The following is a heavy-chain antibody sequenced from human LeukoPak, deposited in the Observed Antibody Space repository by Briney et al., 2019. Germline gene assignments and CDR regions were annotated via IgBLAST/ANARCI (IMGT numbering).Heavy chain of an antibody. CDR1: GGSFSGYY. D-gene: IGHD3-3*01. CDR3: ARGPLYYDFWSGYYTHYMDV. V-gene: IGHV4-34*01. J-gene: IGHJ6*03. CDR2: INHSGST. Sequence: PSETLSLTCAVYGGSFSGYYWSWIRQPPGEGLEWIGEINHSGSTNYNPSLKSRVTISVDTPKNQFSLKLSSVTAADTAVYYCARGPLYYDFWSGYYTHYMDVWGKGTTVTVSS.